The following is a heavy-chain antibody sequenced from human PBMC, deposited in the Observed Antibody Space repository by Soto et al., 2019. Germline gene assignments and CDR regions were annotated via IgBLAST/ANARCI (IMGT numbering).Heavy chain of an antibody. CDR2: IYPGDSDT. CDR3: AKVIRIAVAPDIPRQHEGEYYYYGMDV. V-gene: IGHV5-51*01. D-gene: IGHD6-19*01. CDR1: GESFTSYW. Sequence: PRASLKISCEGSGESFTSYWIGWVRQMPGKGLEWMGIIYPGDSDTRYSPSFQGQVTISADKSISTAYLQWSSLKASDTAVYYCAKVIRIAVAPDIPRQHEGEYYYYGMDVWGQGTTVTVSS. J-gene: IGHJ6*02.